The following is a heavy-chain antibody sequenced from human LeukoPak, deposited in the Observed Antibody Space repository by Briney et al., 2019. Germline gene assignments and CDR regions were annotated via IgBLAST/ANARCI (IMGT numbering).Heavy chain of an antibody. J-gene: IGHJ3*02. Sequence: WVSVLSSGDTTYYADSVKGRFTISRDNSKNTLYLQMNSLRAEDTAVYYCAKVARSSTTYDAFDIWGQGTMVTVSS. D-gene: IGHD2-2*01. CDR3: AKVARSSTTYDAFDI. CDR2: LSSGDTT. V-gene: IGHV3-23*01.